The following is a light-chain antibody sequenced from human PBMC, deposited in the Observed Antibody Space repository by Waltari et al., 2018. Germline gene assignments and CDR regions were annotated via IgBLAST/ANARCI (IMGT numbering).Light chain of an antibody. J-gene: IGLJ3*02. CDR1: SHNIGAGYD. CDR2: CQP. V-gene: IGLV1-40*01. CDR3: QSYDTNLRDWV. Sequence: QSVLTQPPSVSGAPGQRVTISCIGYSHNIGAGYDVQWYQQLPGTAPKLLISCQPSRPSGVPYRFSASKSGTSVSLAITGLQPEDEAHYYCQSYDTNLRDWVFGGGTKLTVL.